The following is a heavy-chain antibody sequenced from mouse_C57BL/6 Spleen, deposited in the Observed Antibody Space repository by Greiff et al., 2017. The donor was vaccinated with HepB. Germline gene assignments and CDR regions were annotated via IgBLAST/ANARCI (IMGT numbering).Heavy chain of an antibody. D-gene: IGHD2-4*01. J-gene: IGHJ4*01. V-gene: IGHV14-4*01. CDR1: GFNIKDDY. CDR2: IDPENGDT. CDR3: TTGGDYDPYYAMDY. Sequence: EVQLQESGAELVRPGASVKLSCTASGFNIKDDYMHWVKQRPEQGLEWIGWIDPENGDTEYASKFQGKATITADTSSNTAYLQLSSLTSEDTAVYYCTTGGDYDPYYAMDYWGQGTSVTVSS.